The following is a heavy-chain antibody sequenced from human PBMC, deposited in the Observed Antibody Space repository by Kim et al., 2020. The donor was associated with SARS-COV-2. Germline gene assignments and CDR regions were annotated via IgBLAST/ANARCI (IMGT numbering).Heavy chain of an antibody. J-gene: IGHJ4*02. V-gene: IGHV3-11*05. CDR2: ISSSSSYT. CDR3: TRGHTILAY. D-gene: IGHD3-10*01. CDR1: GLTFSDYY. Sequence: GGSLRLSCAASGLTFSDYYMSWIRQAPGKGLEWVSYISSSSSYTNYADSVKDRFTISRDNAKNSLYLQMNSLRAEDTAIYYCTRGHTILAYWGQGTLVTVSA.